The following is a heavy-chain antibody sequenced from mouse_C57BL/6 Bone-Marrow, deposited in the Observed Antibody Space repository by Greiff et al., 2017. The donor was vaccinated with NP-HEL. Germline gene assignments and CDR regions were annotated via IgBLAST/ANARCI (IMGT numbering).Heavy chain of an antibody. CDR2: INPNNGGT. V-gene: IGHV1-26*01. J-gene: IGHJ4*01. CDR1: GYTFTDYY. D-gene: IGHD2-4*01. CDR3: ARSRRDYDVVFYAMDY. Sequence: VQLQQSGPELVKPGASVKISCKASGYTFTDYYMNWVKQSHGKSLEWIGDINPNNGGTSYNQKFKGKATLTVDKSSSTAYMELRSLTSEDSAVYYCARSRRDYDVVFYAMDYWGQGTSVTVSS.